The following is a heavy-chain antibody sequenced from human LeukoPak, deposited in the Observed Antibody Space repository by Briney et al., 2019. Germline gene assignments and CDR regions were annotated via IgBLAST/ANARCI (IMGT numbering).Heavy chain of an antibody. CDR2: ISYDGSKK. V-gene: IGHV3-30-3*01. CDR1: GFTFSDYA. J-gene: IGHJ4*02. D-gene: IGHD1/OR15-1a*01. CDR3: ARDLTRTDN. Sequence: GGSLRLSCAASGFTFSDYAIHWVRQAPGKGLEWVAVISYDGSKKHYADSVKGRFTISRDNSKNTLYLQMNSLRADDTAVYYCARDLTRTDNWGQGTLVTVPS.